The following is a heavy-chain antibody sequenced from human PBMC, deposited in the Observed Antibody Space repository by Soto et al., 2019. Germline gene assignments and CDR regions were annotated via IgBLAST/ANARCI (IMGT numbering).Heavy chain of an antibody. CDR2: ISSSSSYI. Sequence: GGSLRLSCAASGFTFSSYSMNWVRQAPGKGLEWVSSISSSSSYIYYADSVKGRFTISRDNAKKSLYLQMNSLRVEDTALYYCARGRYFESSGHVAAPDIWGQGTMVTVSS. D-gene: IGHD3-22*01. CDR3: ARGRYFESSGHVAAPDI. J-gene: IGHJ3*02. V-gene: IGHV3-21*04. CDR1: GFTFSSYS.